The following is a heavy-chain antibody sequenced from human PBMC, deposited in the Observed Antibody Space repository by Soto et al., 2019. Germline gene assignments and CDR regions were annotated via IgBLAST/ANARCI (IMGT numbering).Heavy chain of an antibody. CDR2: ISAYNGNT. CDR1: GYTFTSYG. V-gene: IGHV1-18*01. Sequence: ASVKVSCKASGYTFTSYGISWVRQAPGQGLEWMGWISAYNGNTNYAQKLQGRVTMTTDTSTSTAYMELRSLRSDDTAVYYCARDLGITFGGVIVITGVRDYYYGMDVWGQGTTVTSP. CDR3: ARDLGITFGGVIVITGVRDYYYGMDV. J-gene: IGHJ6*02. D-gene: IGHD3-16*02.